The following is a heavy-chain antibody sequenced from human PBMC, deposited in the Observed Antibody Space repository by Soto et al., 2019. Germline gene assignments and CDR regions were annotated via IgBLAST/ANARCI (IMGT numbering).Heavy chain of an antibody. CDR2: IWYDGSDK. J-gene: IGHJ4*02. CDR1: GFTFSNYG. D-gene: IGHD6-13*01. CDR3: ATDQGIY. V-gene: IGHV3-33*01. Sequence: QVQLVESGGGVVQPGRSLRLSCAASGFTFSNYGMHWVRQAPGKGLEWVSVIWYDGSDKYYADSVKGRFTISRDNSKNTLYLQMNGLRTEDTAVHYCATDQGIYWGQGTLVTVSS.